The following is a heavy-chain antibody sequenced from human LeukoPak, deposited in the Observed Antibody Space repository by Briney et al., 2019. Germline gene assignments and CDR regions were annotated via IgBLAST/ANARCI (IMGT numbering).Heavy chain of an antibody. CDR1: GYTFTSYG. D-gene: IGHD3-10*01. J-gene: IGHJ4*02. Sequence: ASVKVSCKASGYTFTSYGISWVRQAPGQRLEWMGWINAGNGNTKYSQKFQGRVTITRDTSASTAYMELSSLRSEDTAVYYCARFPSYGSGSYPFDYWGQGTLVTVSS. CDR2: INAGNGNT. CDR3: ARFPSYGSGSYPFDY. V-gene: IGHV1-3*01.